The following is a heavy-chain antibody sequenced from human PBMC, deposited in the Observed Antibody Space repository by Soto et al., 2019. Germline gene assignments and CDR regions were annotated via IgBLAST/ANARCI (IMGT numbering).Heavy chain of an antibody. CDR2: IYYSGST. Sequence: SETLSLTCTVSGGSISSYYWSWIRQPPGKGLEWIGYIYYSGSTNYNPSLKSRVTISVDTSKNQFSLKLSSVTAADTAVYYCARAVLDNWFDPWGQGTLVTVSS. V-gene: IGHV4-59*01. CDR3: ARAVLDNWFDP. J-gene: IGHJ5*02. CDR1: GGSISSYY. D-gene: IGHD3-3*01.